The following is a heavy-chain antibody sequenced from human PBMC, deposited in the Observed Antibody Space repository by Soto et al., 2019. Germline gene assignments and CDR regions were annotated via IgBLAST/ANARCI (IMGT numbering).Heavy chain of an antibody. J-gene: IGHJ6*02. CDR1: GFTFSSYA. CDR3: ASRVWFGEPYDYYYYYGMDV. Sequence: GGSLRLSCAASGFTFSSYAMHWVRQAPGKGLEWVAVISYDGSNKYYADSVKGRFTISRDNSKNTLYLQMNSLRAEDTAVYYCASRVWFGEPYDYYYYYGMDVWGQGTTVTVSS. CDR2: ISYDGSNK. V-gene: IGHV3-30-3*01. D-gene: IGHD3-10*01.